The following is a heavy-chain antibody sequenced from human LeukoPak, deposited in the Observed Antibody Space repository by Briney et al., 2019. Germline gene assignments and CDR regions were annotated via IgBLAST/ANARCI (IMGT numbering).Heavy chain of an antibody. CDR2: IYTSGST. CDR3: ARDAHYYDSSGITPGGYYYMDV. J-gene: IGHJ6*03. Sequence: SETLSLTCTVSGGSISNYYWSWIRQPAGKGLEWIGRIYTSGSTNYNPSLKSRVTMSVDTSKNQFSLKLSSVTAADTAVYYCARDAHYYDSSGITPGGYYYMDVWGKGTTVTVSS. D-gene: IGHD3-22*01. V-gene: IGHV4-4*07. CDR1: GGSISNYY.